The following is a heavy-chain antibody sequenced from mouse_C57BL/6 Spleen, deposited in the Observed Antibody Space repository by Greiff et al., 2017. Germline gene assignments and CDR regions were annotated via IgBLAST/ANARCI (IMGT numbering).Heavy chain of an antibody. Sequence: EVKLVESGGGLVKPGGSLKLSCAASGFTFSSYAMSWVRQTPEKRLEWVATISDGGSYTYYPDNVKGRFTISRDNAKNNLYLQMSHLKSEDTAMYYCAGDGYYGAMDYWGQGTSVTSPQ. J-gene: IGHJ4*01. CDR2: ISDGGSYT. D-gene: IGHD2-3*01. V-gene: IGHV5-4*03. CDR1: GFTFSSYA. CDR3: AGDGYYGAMDY.